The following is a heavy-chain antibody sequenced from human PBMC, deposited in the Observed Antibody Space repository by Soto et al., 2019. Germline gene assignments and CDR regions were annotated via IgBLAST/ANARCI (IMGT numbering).Heavy chain of an antibody. J-gene: IGHJ6*03. Sequence: QTLSLTCAISGDSVSSNSAAWNWIRQSPSRGLEWLGRTYYRSKWYNDYAVSVKSRITINPDPSKNQFSLQLNSVTPEDTAVYYCARDHLIRVTTAVGYYMDVWGKGTTVTVSS. V-gene: IGHV6-1*01. D-gene: IGHD4-4*01. CDR1: GDSVSSNSAA. CDR2: TYYRSKWYN. CDR3: ARDHLIRVTTAVGYYMDV.